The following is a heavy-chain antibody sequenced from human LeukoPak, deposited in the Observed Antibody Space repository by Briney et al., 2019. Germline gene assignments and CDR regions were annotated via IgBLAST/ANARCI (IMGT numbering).Heavy chain of an antibody. D-gene: IGHD6-13*01. Sequence: GGSLRLSCAASGFIFSSYSMNWVRQAPGKGLEWVSSITGSSNYIYYADSVKGRFTISRDNAKNSLFLQMSSLRAEDTAVYYCARGQQQLIEGFDYWGQGTLVTVSS. V-gene: IGHV3-21*06. CDR2: ITGSSNYI. CDR3: ARGQQQLIEGFDY. J-gene: IGHJ4*02. CDR1: GFIFSSYS.